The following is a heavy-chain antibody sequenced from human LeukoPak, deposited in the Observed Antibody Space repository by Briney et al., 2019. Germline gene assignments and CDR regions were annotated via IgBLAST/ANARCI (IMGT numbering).Heavy chain of an antibody. CDR3: ARAPLSPSYNWFDP. CDR2: IYYSGST. J-gene: IGHJ5*02. D-gene: IGHD3-16*01. Sequence: SEILSLTCTVSGGSISSGDYYWSWIRQPPGKGLEWIGYIYYSGSTYYNPSLKSRVTISVDTSKNQFSLKLSSVTAADTAVYYCARAPLSPSYNWFDPWGQGTLVTVSS. CDR1: GGSISSGDYY. V-gene: IGHV4-30-4*01.